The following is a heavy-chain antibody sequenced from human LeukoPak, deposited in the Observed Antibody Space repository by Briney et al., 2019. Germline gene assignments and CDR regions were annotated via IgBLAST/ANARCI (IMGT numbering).Heavy chain of an antibody. D-gene: IGHD6-25*01. CDR3: AKGVQRAYYYMDV. V-gene: IGHV3-33*08. CDR2: IWYGGSNK. Sequence: PGGSLRLSCAASRFTFSSYWMHWVRQAPGKGLEWVAVIWYGGSNKYYADSVKGRFTISRDNSKNTLYLQMNSLRAEDTAVYYCAKGVQRAYYYMDVWGKGTTVTVSS. J-gene: IGHJ6*03. CDR1: RFTFSSYW.